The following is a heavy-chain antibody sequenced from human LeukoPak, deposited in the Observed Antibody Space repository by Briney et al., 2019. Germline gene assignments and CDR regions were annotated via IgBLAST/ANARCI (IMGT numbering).Heavy chain of an antibody. CDR2: IWYDGSNE. CDR1: GFTFSTHG. D-gene: IGHD5-12*01. CDR3: ARKGYSGYEAPDY. Sequence: PGGSLRLSCAASGFTFSTHGMHWVRQAPGKGLEWVAVIWYDGSNEYYADSVKGRFTISRDNSKNTLYLQMNSLGAEDTAVYYCARKGYSGYEAPDYWGQGTLVTASS. J-gene: IGHJ4*02. V-gene: IGHV3-33*01.